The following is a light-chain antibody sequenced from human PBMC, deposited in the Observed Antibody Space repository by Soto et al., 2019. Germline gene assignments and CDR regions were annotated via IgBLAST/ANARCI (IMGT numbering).Light chain of an antibody. CDR1: SSDVGGYNY. V-gene: IGLV1-51*01. Sequence: QSALTQPASVSGSPGQSITISCTGTSSDVGGYNYVSWYQQHPGKAPKLIIYDNNKRPSGIPDRFSGSKSGTSATLGITGLQTGDEADYYCGTWDSRLSVGVFGGGTKVTVL. J-gene: IGLJ2*01. CDR2: DNN. CDR3: GTWDSRLSVGV.